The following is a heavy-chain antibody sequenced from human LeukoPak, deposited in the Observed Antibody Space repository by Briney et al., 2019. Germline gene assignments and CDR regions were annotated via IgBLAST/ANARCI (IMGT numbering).Heavy chain of an antibody. CDR2: IKQDGSDK. V-gene: IGHV3-7*03. D-gene: IGHD4-23*01. CDR1: GFTFSAYW. Sequence: QPGGSLRLSCAASGFTFSAYWVSWVRQAPGKGLEWVANIKQDGSDKYYVDSVKGRFTISRDNAKNSLYLQMNSLRAEDTAVYYCARKTVVGSYFDYWGQGTPVTVSS. CDR3: ARKTVVGSYFDY. J-gene: IGHJ4*02.